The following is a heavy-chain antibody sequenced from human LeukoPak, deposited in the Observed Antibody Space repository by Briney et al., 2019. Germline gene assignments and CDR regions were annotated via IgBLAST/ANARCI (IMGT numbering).Heavy chain of an antibody. CDR2: ISSSSSYI. CDR3: ARVSSGCIDY. J-gene: IGHJ4*02. D-gene: IGHD6-19*01. V-gene: IGHV3-21*04. Sequence: PGGSLRLSCAASGFSFSSYAMNWVRQAPGKGLEWVSSISSSSSYIYYADSVKGRFTISRDNSKNTLYLQMNSLRAEDTAVYYCARVSSGCIDYWGQGTLVTVSS. CDR1: GFSFSSYA.